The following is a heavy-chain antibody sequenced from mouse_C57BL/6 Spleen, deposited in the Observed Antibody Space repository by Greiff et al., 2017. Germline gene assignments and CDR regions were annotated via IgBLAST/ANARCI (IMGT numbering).Heavy chain of an antibody. D-gene: IGHD3-2*02. CDR2: IDTSDSYT. J-gene: IGHJ2*01. V-gene: IGHV1-69*01. Sequence: QVQLQQPGAELVMPGASVKLSCKASGYTFTSYWMHWVKQRPGPGLEWIGEIDTSDSYTNYNQKFKGKYTLTVDKSSSTAYMQLSSLTSEDSAVYYCARGAQAERYYFDYWGQGTTLTVSS. CDR1: GYTFTSYW. CDR3: ARGAQAERYYFDY.